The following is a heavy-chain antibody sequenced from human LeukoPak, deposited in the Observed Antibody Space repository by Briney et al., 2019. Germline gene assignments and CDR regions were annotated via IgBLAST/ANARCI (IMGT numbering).Heavy chain of an antibody. J-gene: IGHJ4*02. V-gene: IGHV4-39*01. CDR1: GGSVNSNNYY. CDR2: IYHSRST. D-gene: IGHD3-9*01. Sequence: RTSETLSLTCTVSGGSVNSNNYYWGWIRQPPGKGLEWIGNIYHSRSTYYNPSLKSRVIISIDTSKSQFSLKLSSVTAADTAVYYCARSSYYDILTGYFDYWGQGTLVTVSS. CDR3: ARSSYYDILTGYFDY.